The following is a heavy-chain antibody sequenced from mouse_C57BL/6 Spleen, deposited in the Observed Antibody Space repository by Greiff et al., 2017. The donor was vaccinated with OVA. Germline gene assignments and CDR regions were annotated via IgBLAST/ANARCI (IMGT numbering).Heavy chain of an antibody. CDR3: ARGGITTVVARWYFDV. CDR1: GYAFSSSW. D-gene: IGHD1-1*01. CDR2: IYPGDGDT. Sequence: VQLQESGPELVKPGASVKISCKASGYAFSSSWMNWVKQRPGKGLEWIGRIYPGDGDTNYNGKFKGKATLTADKSSSTAYMQLSSLTSEDSAVYFCARGGITTVVARWYFDVWGTGTTVTVSS. J-gene: IGHJ1*03. V-gene: IGHV1-82*01.